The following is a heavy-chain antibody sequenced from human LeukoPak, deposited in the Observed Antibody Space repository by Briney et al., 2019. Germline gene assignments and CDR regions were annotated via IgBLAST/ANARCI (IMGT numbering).Heavy chain of an antibody. J-gene: IGHJ5*02. CDR3: VRGTWFDP. D-gene: IGHD1-1*01. V-gene: IGHV3-53*01. CDR2: IYSGGPT. CDR1: GFTVSNYY. Sequence: GGSLRLSCAASGFTVSNYYMSWVRQAPGKGLEWVSVIYSGGPTCYADSVKGRFTISRDNSKNTLFLQMDSLRAEDTAVYYCVRGTWFDPWGQGTLVTVSS.